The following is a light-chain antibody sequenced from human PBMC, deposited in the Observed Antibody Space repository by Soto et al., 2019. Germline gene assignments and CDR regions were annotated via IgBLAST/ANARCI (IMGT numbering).Light chain of an antibody. CDR1: QSLGHNY. J-gene: IGKJ4*01. Sequence: EIVLTQSPATLSLSPGERVTLSCGASQSLGHNYLAWYQQKPGLAPRLLIFDVSTRATGIPDRFSGRGSGTDFTLTISRLEPEDFAVYYCHQFSDSPTFCGGTKVEMK. V-gene: IGKV3D-20*01. CDR3: HQFSDSPT. CDR2: DVS.